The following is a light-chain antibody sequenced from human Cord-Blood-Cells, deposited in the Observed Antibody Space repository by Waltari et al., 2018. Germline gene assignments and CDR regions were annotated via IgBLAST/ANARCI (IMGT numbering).Light chain of an antibody. CDR2: AAS. CDR3: QQSYSTPYT. J-gene: IGKJ2*01. CDR1: QSIRSY. Sequence: DIQMTQSPSSLSASVRDRVIITCRASQSIRSYLNWYQQKPGKAPKLLIYAASSLQSGVPSRFSGSGSGTDFNLTISSLQPEDFATYYCQQSYSTPYTFGQGTKLEIK. V-gene: IGKV1-39*01.